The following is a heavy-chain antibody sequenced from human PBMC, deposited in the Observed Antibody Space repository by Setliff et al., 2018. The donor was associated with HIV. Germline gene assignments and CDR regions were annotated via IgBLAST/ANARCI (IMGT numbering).Heavy chain of an antibody. D-gene: IGHD3-10*01. CDR3: ARSSGSGSYCFRYGVDV. CDR2: IYYSGST. J-gene: IGHJ6*02. CDR1: GGSISSSTDY. V-gene: IGHV4-39*07. Sequence: PSETLSLTCIVSGGSISSSTDYWAWIRQPPGKGPDYIGSIYYSGSTYYNPSLQSRVTISVDSSKNQFSLILRSVTAADTAMYYCARSSGSGSYCFRYGVDVWGQGTTVTVSS.